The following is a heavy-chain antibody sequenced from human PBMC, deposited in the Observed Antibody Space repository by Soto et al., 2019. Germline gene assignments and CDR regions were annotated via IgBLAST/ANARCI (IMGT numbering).Heavy chain of an antibody. CDR3: ARDAPPADY. V-gene: IGHV1-18*01. CDR1: GYTFTSYG. J-gene: IGHJ4*02. Sequence: QVQLVQSGAEVKKPGASVKVSCKASGYTFTSYGISWVRQAPGQGLEWMGWIRAYNGNTNYAQKLQGRVTMTTDTPTTTAYMELRSLSSADTAVYYCARDAPPADYWGQGTLVTVSS. CDR2: IRAYNGNT.